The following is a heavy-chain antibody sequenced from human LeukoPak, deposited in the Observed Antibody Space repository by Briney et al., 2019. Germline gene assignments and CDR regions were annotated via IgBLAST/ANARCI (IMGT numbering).Heavy chain of an antibody. Sequence: SETLSLTCAVYGGSFSGYYWSWIRQPPGKGLEWIATISHSGSTYYNPSLKSQVTISVDTSKNQFSLKLSSVTAADTAVYYCARGGLDYFDSWGQGTLVTVSS. CDR2: ISHSGST. CDR3: ARGGLDYFDS. D-gene: IGHD6-19*01. J-gene: IGHJ4*02. CDR1: GGSFSGYY. V-gene: IGHV4-34*01.